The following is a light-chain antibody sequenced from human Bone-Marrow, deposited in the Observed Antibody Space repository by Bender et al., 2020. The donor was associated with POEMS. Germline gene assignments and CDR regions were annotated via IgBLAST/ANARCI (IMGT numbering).Light chain of an antibody. J-gene: IGLJ1*01. CDR3: CSYAATSAYV. CDR2: EVN. V-gene: IGLV2-23*02. Sequence: QSALTQPASVSGSPGQSITISCAGTSSDVGTYNLVSWYQQRPGKAPNLIIYEVNKRPSGISHRFSGSKSGNTASLTISGVQPEDEADYYCCSYAATSAYVFGTGTKVTVL. CDR1: SSDVGTYNL.